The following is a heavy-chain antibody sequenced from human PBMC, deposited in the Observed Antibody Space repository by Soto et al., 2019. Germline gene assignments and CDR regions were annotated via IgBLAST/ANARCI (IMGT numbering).Heavy chain of an antibody. CDR1: GFTFSSYS. CDR2: ISSSSSTI. V-gene: IGHV3-48*01. CDR3: ARAPIAGIAALTEFDP. J-gene: IGHJ5*02. Sequence: PGGSLRLSCAASGFTFSSYSMNWVRQAPGKGLERVSYISSSSSTIYYADSVKGRFTISRDNAKNSLYLQMNSLRAEDTAVYYCARAPIAGIAALTEFDPWGQGTLVTVSS. D-gene: IGHD6-13*01.